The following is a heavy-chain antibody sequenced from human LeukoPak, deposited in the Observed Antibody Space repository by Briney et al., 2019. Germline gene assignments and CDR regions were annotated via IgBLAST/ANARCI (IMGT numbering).Heavy chain of an antibody. Sequence: GGSLRLSCAASGFDFSTQWMSWVRQAPGKGLEWVANMKKDGSEKYYVDSVKGRFTISRDNAKNSLYLQMNSLRAEDTAVYYCARGLGGLGDYWGQGTLVTVSS. CDR2: MKKDGSEK. CDR1: GFDFSTQW. CDR3: ARGLGGLGDY. J-gene: IGHJ4*02. V-gene: IGHV3-7*01. D-gene: IGHD3/OR15-3a*01.